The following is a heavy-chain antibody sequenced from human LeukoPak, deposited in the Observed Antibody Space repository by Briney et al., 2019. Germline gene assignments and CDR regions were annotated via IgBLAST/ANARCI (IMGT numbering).Heavy chain of an antibody. CDR3: ASERPTAGIPFDY. V-gene: IGHV3-21*04. D-gene: IGHD6-13*01. CDR1: GFTFSSYS. CDR2: ISSSSSYI. J-gene: IGHJ4*02. Sequence: PGGSLRLPCAASGFTFSSYSMNWVRQAPGKGLEWGSSISSSSSYIYYADSVKGRFTISIDNAKKSLYLKMNNLLAEDTVVYYCASERPTAGIPFDYWGQGTLVTVSS.